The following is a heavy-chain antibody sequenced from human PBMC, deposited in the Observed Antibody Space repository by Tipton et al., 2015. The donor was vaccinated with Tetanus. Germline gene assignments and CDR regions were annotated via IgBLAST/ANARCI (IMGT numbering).Heavy chain of an antibody. V-gene: IGHV3-9*01. J-gene: IGHJ6*02. CDR2: ISWDSGSI. CDR3: AKDRRPYDFWSGHYRGLYGMDV. D-gene: IGHD3-3*01. Sequence: SLRLSCAASGFTIEDYAMHWVRQAPGKGLEWVSSISWDSGSIVYADSVKGRFSISRHNAENSLYLQMNSLRAEDTALYYCAKDRRPYDFWSGHYRGLYGMDVWGQGTTVTVSS. CDR1: GFTIEDYA.